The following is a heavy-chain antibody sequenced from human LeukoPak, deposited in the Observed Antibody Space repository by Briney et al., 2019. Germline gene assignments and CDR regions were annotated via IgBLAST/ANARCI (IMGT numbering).Heavy chain of an antibody. CDR1: GYTITNNY. Sequence: ASVKVSCKASGYTITNNYMHWVRQAPGQGLEWMGVINPSGGSTSYAQKFQGRVTMTRDMSTSTVYMELSSLRSEDTAVYYCARRYFYYYYMDVWGKGTTVTVSS. V-gene: IGHV1-46*01. CDR2: INPSGGST. CDR3: ARRYFYYYYMDV. J-gene: IGHJ6*03. D-gene: IGHD2/OR15-2a*01.